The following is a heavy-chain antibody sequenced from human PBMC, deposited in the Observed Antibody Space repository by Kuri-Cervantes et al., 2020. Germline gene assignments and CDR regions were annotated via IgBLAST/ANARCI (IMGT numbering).Heavy chain of an antibody. V-gene: IGHV3-21*01. Sequence: GESLKISCAASGFTFSSYSMNWVRQAPGKGLEWVSSITSSSSYIYYADSVKGRFTISRDNAKNSLYLQMNSLRAEDTAVYYCARARNFGIVGFDPWGQGTLVTVSS. CDR2: ITSSSSYI. D-gene: IGHD3-16*01. J-gene: IGHJ5*02. CDR1: GFTFSSYS. CDR3: ARARNFGIVGFDP.